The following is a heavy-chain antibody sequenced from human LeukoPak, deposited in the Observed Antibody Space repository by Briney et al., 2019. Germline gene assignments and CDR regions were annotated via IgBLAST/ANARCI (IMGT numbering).Heavy chain of an antibody. J-gene: IGHJ2*01. V-gene: IGHV3-21*01. D-gene: IGHD4-17*01. CDR2: ISSSSSYI. CDR1: GFTFSSYS. Sequence: GGSLRLSCAASGFTFSSYSMNWVRQAPGKGLEWVSSISSSSSYIYYADSVKGRFTISRDNAKNSLYLQMNSLRAEDTAVYYCARSPTVTTPYWYFDLWGRGTLVTVSS. CDR3: ARSPTVTTPYWYFDL.